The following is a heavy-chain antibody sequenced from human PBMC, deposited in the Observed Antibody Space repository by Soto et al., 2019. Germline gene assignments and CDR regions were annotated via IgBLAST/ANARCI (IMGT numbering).Heavy chain of an antibody. CDR2: IYSGGST. V-gene: IGHV3-66*01. CDR3: ARIVGSGYYGLDY. J-gene: IGHJ4*02. D-gene: IGHD3-22*01. CDR1: GFTVSSNY. Sequence: GESLKISCAASGFTVSSNYMSWVRQAPGKGLEWVSVIYSGGSTYYADSVKGRFTISRDNSKNTLYLQMNSLRAEDTAVYYCARIVGSGYYGLDYWGQGTLVTVSS.